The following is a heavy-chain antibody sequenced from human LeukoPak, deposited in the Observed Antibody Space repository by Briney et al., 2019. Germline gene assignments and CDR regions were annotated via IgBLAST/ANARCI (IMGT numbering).Heavy chain of an antibody. V-gene: IGHV4-59*07. CDR2: IYYGGST. Sequence: SDTLSLTCTVSGGSISSYYWSWIRQPPGKGLEWIGYIYYGGSTNYNPSLKSRVTISIDTSKNQFSLKVSSVTAADTAVYYGASAHSGGCPHMFDPWGQGTLVTVPS. D-gene: IGHD6-19*01. CDR3: ASAHSGGCPHMFDP. CDR1: GGSISSYY. J-gene: IGHJ5*02.